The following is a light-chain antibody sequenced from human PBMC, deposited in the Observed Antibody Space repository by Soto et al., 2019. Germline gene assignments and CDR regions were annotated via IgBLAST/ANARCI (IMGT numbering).Light chain of an antibody. V-gene: IGLV2-14*01. CDR2: EVS. CDR1: SSDVGGYNF. CDR3: CSYTSSTTYV. J-gene: IGLJ1*01. Sequence: HSVLTQPASVSGSPGQSITISCTGTSSDVGGYNFVSWYQQRPGKAPKFMIYEVSNRPSGISDRFSGSKSGNTASLTISGLQAEDEADYYCCSYTSSTTYVFGTGTKVTVL.